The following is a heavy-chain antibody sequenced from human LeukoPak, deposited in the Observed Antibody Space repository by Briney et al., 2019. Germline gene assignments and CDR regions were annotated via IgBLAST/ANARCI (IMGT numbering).Heavy chain of an antibody. CDR1: GFXFSSYG. J-gene: IGHJ6*02. Sequence: PGGSLRLSCAASGFXFSSYGMHWVRQAPGKGLEWVAVIWYDGSNKYYTDSVKGRFTISRDNSKNTLYLQMNSLRAEDTAVYYCARDLNIDFWSGTPEYGMDVWGQGTTVTVSS. D-gene: IGHD3-3*01. CDR2: IWYDGSNK. V-gene: IGHV3-33*08. CDR3: ARDLNIDFWSGTPEYGMDV.